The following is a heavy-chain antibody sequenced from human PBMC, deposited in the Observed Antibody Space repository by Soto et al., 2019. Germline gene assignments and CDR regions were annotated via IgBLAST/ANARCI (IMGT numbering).Heavy chain of an antibody. CDR2: INHRGST. CDR3: ERGGASVGYGGNLFDP. J-gene: IGHJ5*02. D-gene: IGHD4-17*01. CDR1: GGSFSGYY. Sequence: QVQLQQWGAGLLKPSETLSLTCAVYGGSFSGYYWCWIRQPPGRGLEWIGEINHRGSTNYNPSLTSRVTISVDTSKNQFSLKLGSVTAVDTAVNYCERGGASVGYGGNLFDPWGQGTLVTVSS. V-gene: IGHV4-34*01.